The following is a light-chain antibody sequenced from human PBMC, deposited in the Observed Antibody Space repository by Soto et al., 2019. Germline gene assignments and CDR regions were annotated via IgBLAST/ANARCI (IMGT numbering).Light chain of an antibody. V-gene: IGKV3-11*01. Sequence: EIVLTQSPATLSLSPGERAILSCRASQSVSNFLAWYQQKPGQAPRLLIFDVSTRATGVPPRFSGSGSGTDFTLTIIGLEPEDVAIYYCQQRSNWPLTFGGGTKVEIK. CDR2: DVS. J-gene: IGKJ4*01. CDR1: QSVSNF. CDR3: QQRSNWPLT.